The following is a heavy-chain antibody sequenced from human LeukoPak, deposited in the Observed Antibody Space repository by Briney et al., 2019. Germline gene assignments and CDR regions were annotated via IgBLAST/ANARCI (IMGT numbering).Heavy chain of an antibody. V-gene: IGHV3-15*01. Sequence: GGSLRLSCAASGFTFSDAWMSWVRQGPGKGLEWVGRIKSKSDGGTAEYGAPMKGRFTISRDDSKNTLYLQMNSLKTEDTAVYYRTTDRKWLRDYYYYYGMDVWGQGTTVTVSS. J-gene: IGHJ6*02. CDR1: GFTFSDAW. D-gene: IGHD5-12*01. CDR3: TTDRKWLRDYYYYYGMDV. CDR2: IKSKSDGGTA.